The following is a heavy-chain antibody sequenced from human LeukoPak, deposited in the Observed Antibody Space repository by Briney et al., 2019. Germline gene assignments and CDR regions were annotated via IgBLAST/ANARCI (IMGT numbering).Heavy chain of an antibody. V-gene: IGHV4-38-2*02. CDR2: IYHSGST. Sequence: SETLSLTCTVSGYSISSGYYWGWIRQPPGKGLEWIGSIYHSGSTYYNPSLKSRVTISVDTSKNQFSLKLSSATAADTAVYYCARDRVLLWFGEPPGAFDIWGQGTMVTVSS. J-gene: IGHJ3*02. CDR3: ARDRVLLWFGEPPGAFDI. D-gene: IGHD3-10*01. CDR1: GYSISSGYY.